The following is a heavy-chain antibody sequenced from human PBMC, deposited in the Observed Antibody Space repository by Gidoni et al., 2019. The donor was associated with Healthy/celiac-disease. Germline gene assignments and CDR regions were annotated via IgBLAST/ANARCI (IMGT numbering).Heavy chain of an antibody. CDR2: IKSDGSST. Sequence: EVQLVESGGGLVQPGGSLRLSCAASGFTFSSYWTRWVRQAPGKGLVWVSRIKSDGSSTSYADSVKGRFTISRDNAKNTLYLQMNSLRAEDTAVYYCASTRVVVYPIDYWGQGTLVTVSS. J-gene: IGHJ4*02. D-gene: IGHD3-22*01. CDR3: ASTRVVVYPIDY. CDR1: GFTFSSYW. V-gene: IGHV3-74*01.